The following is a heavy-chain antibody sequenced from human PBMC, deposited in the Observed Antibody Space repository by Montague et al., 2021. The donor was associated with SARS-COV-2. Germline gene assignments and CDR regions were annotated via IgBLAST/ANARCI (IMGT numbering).Heavy chain of an antibody. D-gene: IGHD5-12*01. CDR1: GGSISSSSYY. J-gene: IGHJ5*02. CDR3: ASGYSGCADPIGFDP. Sequence: SETLSLTCTVSGGSISSSSYYWGWIRQPPGKGLEWIRSIYYSGNTYYNPSLKSRLTLSVDTSENPFSLNLSSVTAADTAVYYWASGYSGCADPIGFDPWGQGTLVTVSS. V-gene: IGHV4-39*01. CDR2: IYYSGNT.